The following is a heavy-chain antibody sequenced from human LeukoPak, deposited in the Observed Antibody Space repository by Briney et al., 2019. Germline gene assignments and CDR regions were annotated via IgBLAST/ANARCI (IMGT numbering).Heavy chain of an antibody. CDR2: INSCSGTT. D-gene: IGHD1-26*01. J-gene: IGHJ3*02. CDR3: ARGRGSGTYFVAFDI. CDR1: GYTFTSYY. V-gene: IGHV1-46*01. Sequence: ASVKVSCKASGYTFTSYYMHWVRQAPGQGLEWMGIINSCSGTTSYAQNLQGRVTMTRDPSTGTVYMDLSSLRSDDTAVYYCARGRGSGTYFVAFDIWGQGTMVTVFS.